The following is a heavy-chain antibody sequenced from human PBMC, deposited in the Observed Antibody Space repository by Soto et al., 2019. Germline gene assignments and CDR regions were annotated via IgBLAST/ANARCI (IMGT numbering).Heavy chain of an antibody. D-gene: IGHD3-10*01. J-gene: IGHJ6*02. CDR1: GFTFSSYP. Sequence: QVQLVESGGGVVQPGRSLRLSCAASGFTFSSYPIHWVRQAPGKGLEWVAVISFDANNKYYADSVKGRFTISRDNSKNTLYLQMNSLRAEDTAVYYCARDRKVLLWFGDGRYYYYGMDVWGQGTTVTVSS. V-gene: IGHV3-30-3*01. CDR3: ARDRKVLLWFGDGRYYYYGMDV. CDR2: ISFDANNK.